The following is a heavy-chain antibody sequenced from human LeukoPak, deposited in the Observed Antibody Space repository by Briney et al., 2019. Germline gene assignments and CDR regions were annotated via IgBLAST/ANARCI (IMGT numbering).Heavy chain of an antibody. D-gene: IGHD2-15*01. Sequence: ASVKVSCKASGYTFTGYYMHWVRQAPGQGLEWMGWINPNSGGTNYAQKFQGRVTMTRDTSISTAYMELSSLRSEDTAVYYCALLLEVNGGDPWGQGTLVTVSS. CDR2: INPNSGGT. CDR1: GYTFTGYY. CDR3: ALLLEVNGGDP. J-gene: IGHJ5*02. V-gene: IGHV1-2*02.